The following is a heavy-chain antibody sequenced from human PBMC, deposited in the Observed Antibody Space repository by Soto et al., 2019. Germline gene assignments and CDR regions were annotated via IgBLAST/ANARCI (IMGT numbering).Heavy chain of an antibody. CDR1: GGSISSSDW. CDR3: ARDSSGYNWFDP. D-gene: IGHD6-19*01. Sequence: LSLTCAVSGGSISSSDWWSWVRQPPGKGLEWIGEIYHSGSTNYNPSLKSRVTISVDKSKNQFSLKLSSVTAADTAVYYCARDSSGYNWFDPWGQGTLVTVSS. CDR2: IYHSGST. J-gene: IGHJ5*02. V-gene: IGHV4-4*02.